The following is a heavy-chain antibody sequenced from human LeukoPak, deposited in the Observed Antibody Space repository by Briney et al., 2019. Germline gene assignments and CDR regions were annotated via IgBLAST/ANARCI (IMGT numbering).Heavy chain of an antibody. CDR3: ARYNWNDGYFDY. J-gene: IGHJ4*02. V-gene: IGHV4-38-2*01. CDR1: GYSISSGYY. Sequence: SSETLSLTCAVSGYSISSGYYWGWIRQPPGKGLEWIGSIYHSGSTYYNPSLKSRVTISVDTSKNPFSLKLSSVTAADTAVYYCARYNWNDGYFDYWGQGTLVTVSS. CDR2: IYHSGST. D-gene: IGHD1-1*01.